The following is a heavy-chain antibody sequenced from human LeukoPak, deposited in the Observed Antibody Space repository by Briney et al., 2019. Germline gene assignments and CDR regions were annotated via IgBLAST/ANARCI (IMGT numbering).Heavy chain of an antibody. V-gene: IGHV1-8*01. J-gene: IGHJ4*02. CDR2: MNPNSGNT. CDR1: GYSFTSYD. CDR3: ARGGRVDIVVVVAATNPYYFDY. Sequence: GASVKVSCTASGYSFTSYDNNWVREANGQGLEWMGWMNPNSGNTGYAQKYQGRVTMTRNTSISTAYMELSSLRSEDTAVYYCARGGRVDIVVVVAATNPYYFDYWGQGTLVTVSS. D-gene: IGHD2-15*01.